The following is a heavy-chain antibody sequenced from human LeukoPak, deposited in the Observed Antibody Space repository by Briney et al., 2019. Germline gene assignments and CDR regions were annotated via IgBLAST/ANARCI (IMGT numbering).Heavy chain of an antibody. CDR1: GYTFTSYD. J-gene: IGHJ5*02. Sequence: ASVKVFCKASGYTFTSYDINWVRQATGQGLEWMGWMNPNSGDTGYPQKFQGRVTMTRDTSITTAYMELSSLRSDDTAVYYCARSGFGSGISFDLWGQGTLVTVSS. CDR3: ARSGFGSGISFDL. V-gene: IGHV1-8*01. CDR2: MNPNSGDT. D-gene: IGHD3-10*01.